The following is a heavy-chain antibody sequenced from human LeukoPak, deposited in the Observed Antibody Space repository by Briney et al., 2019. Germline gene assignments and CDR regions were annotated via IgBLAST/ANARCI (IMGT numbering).Heavy chain of an antibody. CDR1: GFTFSSYE. CDR2: ISSSGSTI. J-gene: IGHJ4*02. V-gene: IGHV3-48*03. CDR3: ARGGVVAGSVYYFDY. D-gene: IGHD2-21*01. Sequence: TGGSLRLSCAASGFTFSSYEMNWVRQAPGKGLEWVSYISSSGSTINYADSVKGRFTISRDNAKNSLYLQMNSLRAEDTAVYYCARGGVVAGSVYYFDYWGQGTLVTVSS.